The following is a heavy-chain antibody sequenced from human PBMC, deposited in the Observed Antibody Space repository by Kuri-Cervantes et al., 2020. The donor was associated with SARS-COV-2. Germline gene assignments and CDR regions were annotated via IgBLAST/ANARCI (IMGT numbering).Heavy chain of an antibody. V-gene: IGHV4-61*01. CDR3: ATPAPYSGSYLGYFDY. Sequence: GSLRLSCTVSGGSVSSGSYYWSWIRQPPGKGLEWIGYIYYSGSTNYNPSLKSRVTISVDTSKNQFSLKLSSVTAADTAVYYCATPAPYSGSYLGYFDYWGQGTLVTVSS. CDR1: GGSVSSGSYY. D-gene: IGHD1-26*01. J-gene: IGHJ4*02. CDR2: IYYSGST.